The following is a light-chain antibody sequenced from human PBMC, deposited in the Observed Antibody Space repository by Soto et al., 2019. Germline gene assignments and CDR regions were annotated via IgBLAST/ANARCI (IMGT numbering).Light chain of an antibody. J-gene: IGKJ3*01. CDR2: DAS. Sequence: EIVLTQSPATLSLSPGERATLSCRASQSIGGNLAWYQQKPGQAPRLLIHDASNRATGIPARFSGKGSGTDFTLTISSLEPEDFAVYYCQQRSNGPLFTFGPGTKVDIK. CDR1: QSIGGN. V-gene: IGKV3-11*01. CDR3: QQRSNGPLFT.